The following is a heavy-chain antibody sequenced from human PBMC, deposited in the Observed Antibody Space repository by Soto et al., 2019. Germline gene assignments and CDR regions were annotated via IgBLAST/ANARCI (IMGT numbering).Heavy chain of an antibody. V-gene: IGHV3-48*02. CDR2: ISSSSSVI. D-gene: IGHD3-10*01. CDR3: ARDFLSGKP. CDR1: GFSMYDYG. Sequence: EVQLVQSGGGLVQPGGSLRLSCVDSGFSMYDYGMNWVRQAPGKGLEWVSYISSSSSVIYYADSAKGRFTISRDNAKSSVYLQMNRVRDEDTAVYYCARDFLSGKPWGQGTLVTVSS. J-gene: IGHJ5*02.